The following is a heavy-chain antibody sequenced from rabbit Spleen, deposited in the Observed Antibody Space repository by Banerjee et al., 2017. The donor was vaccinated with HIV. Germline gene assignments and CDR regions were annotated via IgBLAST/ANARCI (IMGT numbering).Heavy chain of an antibody. Sequence: QSLEESGGDLVKPGASLTLTCTASGFSFSSSDYMCWVRQAPGKGLEWIACIHAGSSNNIYYATWAKGRFTISKTSSTTVTLQMTSLTAADTATYFCARNLENYAGSSYLDLWGPGTLVTVS. CDR3: ARNLENYAGSSYLDL. CDR2: IHAGSSNNI. D-gene: IGHD8-1*01. CDR1: GFSFSSSDY. V-gene: IGHV1S40*01. J-gene: IGHJ4*01.